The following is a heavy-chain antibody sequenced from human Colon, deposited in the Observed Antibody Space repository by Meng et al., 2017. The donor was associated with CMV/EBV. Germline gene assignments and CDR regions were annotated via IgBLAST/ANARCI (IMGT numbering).Heavy chain of an antibody. Sequence: GESLKISCAASGFTFDDYGMSWVRQAPGKGLEWVSAISGSGGSTYYADSVKGRFTISRDNSKNTLYLQMNSLRAEDTAVYYCAKVAGDPYYYYGMDVWGQGTTVTVSS. D-gene: IGHD2-15*01. CDR1: GFTFDDYG. CDR2: ISGSGGST. CDR3: AKVAGDPYYYYGMDV. J-gene: IGHJ6*02. V-gene: IGHV3-23*01.